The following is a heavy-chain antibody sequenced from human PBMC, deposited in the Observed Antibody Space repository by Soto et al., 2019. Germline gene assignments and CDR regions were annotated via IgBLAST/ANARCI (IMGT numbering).Heavy chain of an antibody. D-gene: IGHD2-8*01. Sequence: SQTLSLTWTVAWGSVISSGGYRSCIRQPPGKGLESIGSIFYSGRPHYHPSLKTRLPVSLDPSKNRFSLKLSSVTAAATDTYFCARQSGAMAYYFDSWAQGTQVTVYS. CDR2: IFYSGRP. J-gene: IGHJ5*01. CDR3: ARQSGAMAYYFDS. CDR1: WGSVISSGGY. V-gene: IGHV4-39*01.